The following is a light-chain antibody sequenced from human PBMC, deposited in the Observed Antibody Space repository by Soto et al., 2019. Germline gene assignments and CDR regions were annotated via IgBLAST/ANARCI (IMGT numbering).Light chain of an antibody. CDR1: QSFSSY. Sequence: IVSTQSPATVSLSKGERATLSCRGSQSFSSYLAWYQQKPGQAPRLLIYDASNRASGIPARFSGSGSETDFTLTISSLEPEDFALYYCQQRNSWPPITFGQGTRLEIK. J-gene: IGKJ5*01. CDR3: QQRNSWPPIT. V-gene: IGKV3-11*01. CDR2: DAS.